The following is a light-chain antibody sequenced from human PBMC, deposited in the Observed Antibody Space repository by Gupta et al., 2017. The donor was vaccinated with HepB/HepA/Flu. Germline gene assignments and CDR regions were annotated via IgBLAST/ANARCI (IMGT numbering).Light chain of an antibody. CDR1: QNIRRY. Sequence: DLHMTLSPSTLSASVGDRVTITCRASQNIRRYLDWFQQKPGKAPKVLISMASNLESGVASRFSGSGSGTDFTFTIAGLQPDDFATYHCQNYEDYPCTFGRGTKVELK. CDR3: QNYEDYPCT. J-gene: IGKJ1*01. V-gene: IGKV1-5*03. CDR2: MAS.